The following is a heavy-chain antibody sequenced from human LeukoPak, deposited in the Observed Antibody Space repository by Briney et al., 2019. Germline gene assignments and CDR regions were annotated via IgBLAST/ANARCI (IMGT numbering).Heavy chain of an antibody. CDR1: GGTFSSYA. J-gene: IGHJ4*02. V-gene: IGHV1-69*13. CDR3: ARGPYDILTGPLRD. CDR2: IIPIFGTA. Sequence: GASVKVSFKASGGTFSSYAISWVRQAPGQGLEWMGGIIPIFGTANYAQKFQGRVTITADESTSTAYMELSSLRSEDTAVYYCARGPYDILTGPLRDWGQGTLVTVSS. D-gene: IGHD3-9*01.